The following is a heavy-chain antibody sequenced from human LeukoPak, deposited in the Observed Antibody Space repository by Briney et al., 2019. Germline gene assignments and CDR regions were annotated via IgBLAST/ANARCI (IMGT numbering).Heavy chain of an antibody. Sequence: PGGSLRLSCAASGFTFSSYWMHWVRQAPGKGLVWVSRINTDGSSTSYADSVKGRFTISRDNAKNTLYLQMNSLRAEDTAVYYCARELVYDFWSGYWVGYYFDYWGQGTLVTVSS. J-gene: IGHJ4*02. V-gene: IGHV3-74*01. D-gene: IGHD3-3*01. CDR2: INTDGSST. CDR1: GFTFSSYW. CDR3: ARELVYDFWSGYWVGYYFDY.